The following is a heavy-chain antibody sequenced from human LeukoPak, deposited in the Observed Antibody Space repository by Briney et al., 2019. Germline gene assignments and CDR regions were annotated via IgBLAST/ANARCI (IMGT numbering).Heavy chain of an antibody. V-gene: IGHV1-46*01. CDR1: GYTFTSYY. CDR2: INPSGGST. D-gene: IGHD3-10*01. CDR3: ARESHVTREDY. Sequence: ASVKVSCKASGYTFTSYYMHWVRQAPGQGLEWMGIINPSGGSTSYAQKFQGRVTMTTDTSTSTAYMELRSLRSDDTAVYYCARESHVTREDYWGQGTLVTVSS. J-gene: IGHJ4*02.